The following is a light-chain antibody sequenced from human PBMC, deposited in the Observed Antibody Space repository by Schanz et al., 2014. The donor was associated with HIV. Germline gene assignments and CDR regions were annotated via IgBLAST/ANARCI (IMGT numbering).Light chain of an antibody. CDR1: SSDIGAYNY. V-gene: IGLV2-14*01. CDR2: DVN. J-gene: IGLJ2*01. CDR3: SSYTRDTVL. Sequence: QSVLTQPASVSGSPGQSITISCTGTSSDIGAYNYVSWYQQYPGKAPKLMIYDVNNRPSGVSNRFYGSKSGNKASLTSSGHEAEDEADYYCSSYTRDTVLFGGGTKLTVL.